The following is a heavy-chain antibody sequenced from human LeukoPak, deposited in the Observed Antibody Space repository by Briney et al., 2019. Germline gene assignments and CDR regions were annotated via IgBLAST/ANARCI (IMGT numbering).Heavy chain of an antibody. CDR1: GGSISSSSYY. CDR3: ARHRDSSGYLPRDY. V-gene: IGHV4-39*01. D-gene: IGHD3-22*01. Sequence: SETLSLTCTVSGGSISSSSYYWGWIRQPPGKGLEWIGSIYYSGSTNYNPSLKSRVTISVDTSKNQFSLKLSSVTAADTAVYYCARHRDSSGYLPRDYWGQGTLVTVSS. J-gene: IGHJ4*02. CDR2: IYYSGST.